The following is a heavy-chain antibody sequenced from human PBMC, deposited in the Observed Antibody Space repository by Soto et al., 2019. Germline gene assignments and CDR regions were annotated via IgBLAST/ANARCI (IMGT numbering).Heavy chain of an antibody. D-gene: IGHD6-13*01. CDR2: TNPGSGIS. V-gene: IGHV1-8*02. CDR3: ARMASAGSLNWFDP. J-gene: IGHJ5*02. CDR1: GYMFINYD. Sequence: ASVKVSCKASGYMFINYDISWVRQATGQGLEWMGWTNPGSGISGYASKFQGRVTMTRDASTSTFHLELSSLTFEDTAVYYCARMASAGSLNWFDPWGQGTLVTVSS.